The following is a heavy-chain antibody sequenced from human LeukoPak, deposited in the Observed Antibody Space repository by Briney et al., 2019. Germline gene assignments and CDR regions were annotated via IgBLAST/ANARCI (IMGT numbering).Heavy chain of an antibody. CDR1: GFTFSSYG. CDR2: IRYDGSNK. CDR3: AKPIGASRPDAFDI. V-gene: IGHV3-30*02. Sequence: PGGSLRLSCAASGFTFSSYGMHWVRQAPGKGLEWVAFIRYDGSNKYYADSVKGRFTISRDNSMNTLYLQMNSLRAEDTAVYYCAKPIGASRPDAFDIWGQGTMVTVSS. D-gene: IGHD1-26*01. J-gene: IGHJ3*02.